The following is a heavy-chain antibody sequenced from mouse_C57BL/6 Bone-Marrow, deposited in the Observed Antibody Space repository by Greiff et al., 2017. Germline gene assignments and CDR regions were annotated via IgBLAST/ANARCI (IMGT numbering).Heavy chain of an antibody. CDR2: INPSYGST. D-gene: IGHD3-2*02. CDR1: GYSFTDYN. V-gene: IGHV1-39*01. Sequence: VQLQQSGPELANPGASVKISCKASGYSFTDYNMHWVKQSNGKSLEWIGVINPSYGSTSYNQKFKGKDTLTVDHSSSTAYILLNSRTYDDSAVYYCARVRQHRVRGWFAYGGQGALGTVSS. CDR3: ARVRQHRVRGWFAY. J-gene: IGHJ3*01.